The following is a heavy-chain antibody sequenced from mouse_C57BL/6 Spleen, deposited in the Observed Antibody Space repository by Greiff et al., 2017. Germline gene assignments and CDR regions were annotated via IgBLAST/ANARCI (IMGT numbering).Heavy chain of an antibody. CDR1: GYTFTSYW. CDR2: IFPGSGST. Sequence: VQLQQSGPELVRPGASVKISCKASGYTFTSYWMQWVRQRPGQGLEWIGEIFPGSGSTYYNEKFKGKATLTVDTSSSTAYMQLSSLTSEDSAVYFCARSALLGWFAYWGQGTLVTVSA. D-gene: IGHD1-1*01. V-gene: IGHV1-56*01. J-gene: IGHJ3*01. CDR3: ARSALLGWFAY.